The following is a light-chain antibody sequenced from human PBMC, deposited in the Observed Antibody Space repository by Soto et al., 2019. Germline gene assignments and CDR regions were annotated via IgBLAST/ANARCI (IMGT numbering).Light chain of an antibody. Sequence: IVITPSPATLSWSPGKRATLSCRASQSVTSYLAWYQQKPGQAPRLLIYGASTRATGFPARFSGSRSGTEFTLTISSLQSEDFAIYYCQHYDNWPITFGQGTRLEIK. CDR1: QSVTSY. CDR2: GAS. CDR3: QHYDNWPIT. V-gene: IGKV3-15*01. J-gene: IGKJ5*01.